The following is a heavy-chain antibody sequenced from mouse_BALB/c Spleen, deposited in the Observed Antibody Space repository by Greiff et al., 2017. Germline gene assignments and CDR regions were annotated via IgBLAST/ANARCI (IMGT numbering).Heavy chain of an antibody. CDR1: GYSITSGYY. CDR2: ISYDGSN. D-gene: IGHD2-14*01. CDR3: ARVVRRYPWYFDV. Sequence: EVQLQESGPGLVKPSQSLSLTCSVTGYSITSGYYWNWIRQFPGNKLEWMGYISYDGSNNYNPSLKNRISITRDTSKNQFFLKLNSVTTEDTATYYCARVVRRYPWYFDVWGAGTTVTVSS. J-gene: IGHJ1*01. V-gene: IGHV3-6*02.